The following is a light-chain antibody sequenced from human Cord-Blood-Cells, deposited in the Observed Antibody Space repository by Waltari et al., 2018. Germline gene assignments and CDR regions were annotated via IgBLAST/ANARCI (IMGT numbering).Light chain of an antibody. Sequence: QSALTQPASVSGSPGQSITISCTGTSSDVGGYNYVSWYQQHPGKAPKLMIYDVSNRPSGVSNRFSDSKSGNTASLTISGLQAEDEADYYCSPYTSSSTWVFGGGTKLTVL. V-gene: IGLV2-14*01. J-gene: IGLJ3*02. CDR1: SSDVGGYNY. CDR3: SPYTSSSTWV. CDR2: DVS.